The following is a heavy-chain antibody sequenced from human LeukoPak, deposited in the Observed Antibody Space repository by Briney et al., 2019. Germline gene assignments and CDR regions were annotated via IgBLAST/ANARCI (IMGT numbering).Heavy chain of an antibody. CDR3: ARDPLNYYGAEGGYYKRNVDL. CDR2: ITRNGDTT. Sequence: GGSLRLSCAPSGLPSTAFAMSWGRQAPGKGLEWVSSITRNGDTTYYADSGKGRFTISRDNSNNILFLQMISLRADDTAVYYCARDPLNYYGAEGGYYKRNVDLWGQGTLVTVSS. J-gene: IGHJ5*02. CDR1: GLPSTAFA. D-gene: IGHD3-9*01. V-gene: IGHV3-23*01.